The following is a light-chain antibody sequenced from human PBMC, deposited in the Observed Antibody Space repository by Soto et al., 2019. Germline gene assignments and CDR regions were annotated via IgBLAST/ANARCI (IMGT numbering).Light chain of an antibody. CDR3: SSYTSSSTLYV. CDR1: SSDVGGYNY. CDR2: EVS. Sequence: QSVLTQPASVSGSPGQSITISCTGTSSDVGGYNYVSWYQQHPGKAPKLMIYEVSNRPSGVSNRFSGSKSGSTASLTISGPQAEDEADYYCSSYTSSSTLYVFGTGTKVTVL. J-gene: IGLJ1*01. V-gene: IGLV2-14*01.